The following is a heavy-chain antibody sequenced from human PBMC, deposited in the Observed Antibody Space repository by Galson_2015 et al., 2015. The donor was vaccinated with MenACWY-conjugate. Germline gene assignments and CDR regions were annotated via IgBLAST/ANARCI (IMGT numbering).Heavy chain of an antibody. J-gene: IGHJ6*02. Sequence: SGADVTQPGESLQISCKPTGYRFTTYWIAWVRQMPGTGLEWMGLISPGDSNTRYSPSFHGQVTISADKSIGTAYLQWSSLKASDTAMYYCARHPPGGRGMDVWGQGTTVTVSS. CDR3: ARHPPGGRGMDV. V-gene: IGHV5-51*01. CDR2: ISPGDSNT. D-gene: IGHD1-26*01. CDR1: GYRFTTYW.